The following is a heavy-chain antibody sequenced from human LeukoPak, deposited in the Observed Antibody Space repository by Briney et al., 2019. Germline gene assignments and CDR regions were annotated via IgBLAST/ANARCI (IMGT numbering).Heavy chain of an antibody. CDR2: IYTSGST. CDR3: ARTYSSSSHFDY. CDR1: GGSISSYY. Sequence: SETLSLTCTVSGGSISSYYWSWIRQPPGKGLEWIGYIYTSGSTNYNPSLKSRVTISVDTSKNQFSLKVSSVTAADTAVYYCARTYSSSSHFDYWGQGTLVTVSS. D-gene: IGHD6-6*01. V-gene: IGHV4-4*09. J-gene: IGHJ4*02.